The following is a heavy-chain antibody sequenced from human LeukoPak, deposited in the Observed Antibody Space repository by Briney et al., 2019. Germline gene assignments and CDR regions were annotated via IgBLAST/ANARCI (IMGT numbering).Heavy chain of an antibody. Sequence: SVKVSCKASGGTLSSYAISWVRQAPGQGLEWMRRIIPIFGTANYAQKFQGRVTITTDESTSTAYMELSSLRSEDTAVYYCARGYDSSGYYYDLAYWGQGTLVTVSS. CDR2: IIPIFGTA. J-gene: IGHJ4*02. CDR3: ARGYDSSGYYYDLAY. CDR1: GGTLSSYA. D-gene: IGHD3-22*01. V-gene: IGHV1-69*05.